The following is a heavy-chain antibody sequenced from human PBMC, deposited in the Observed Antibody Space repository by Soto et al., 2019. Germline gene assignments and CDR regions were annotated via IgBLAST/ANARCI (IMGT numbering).Heavy chain of an antibody. D-gene: IGHD3-22*01. CDR1: GGSISSGGDS. CDR3: ARGGGYDSSGYPSPSFDY. V-gene: IGHV4-31*03. J-gene: IGHJ4*02. Sequence: PSETLSLTCTVSGGSISSGGDSWSWIRQHPGKGLEWIGYIYYSGSTYYTPSLKRRITMSVDTSENQFALKLSSVTAADAAVYYCARGGGYDSSGYPSPSFDYWGQGTLVTVS. CDR2: IYYSGST.